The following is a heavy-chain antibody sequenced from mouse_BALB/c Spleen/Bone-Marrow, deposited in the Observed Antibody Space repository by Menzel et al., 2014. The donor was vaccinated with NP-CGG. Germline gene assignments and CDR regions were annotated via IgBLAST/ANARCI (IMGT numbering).Heavy chain of an antibody. CDR2: INSNGGST. V-gene: IGHV5-6-2*01. D-gene: IGHD2-12*01. Sequence: EVKLVESGGGLVKLGGSLKLSCAASGFTFSSYYMSWVRQTPEKRLELVAAINSNGGSTYYPDTVKGRFTISRDNAKNTLYLQVSSLKSEDTALYYCARLGNDDAMDYWGQGTSVTASS. CDR3: ARLGNDDAMDY. CDR1: GFTFSSYY. J-gene: IGHJ4*01.